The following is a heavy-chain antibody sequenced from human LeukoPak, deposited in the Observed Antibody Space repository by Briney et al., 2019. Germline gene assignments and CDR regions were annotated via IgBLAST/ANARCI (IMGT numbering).Heavy chain of an antibody. D-gene: IGHD3-3*01. J-gene: IGHJ4*02. Sequence: SETLSLTCTVSGDSISSSSYYWSWIRQPPGKGLEWIGYIYYSGSTNYNPSLKSRVTISVDTSKNQFSLKLTSVTAADTAVYYCARGVPEYYDFWSGYFYYFDYWGQGTLVTVSS. V-gene: IGHV4-61*01. CDR1: GDSISSSSYY. CDR3: ARGVPEYYDFWSGYFYYFDY. CDR2: IYYSGST.